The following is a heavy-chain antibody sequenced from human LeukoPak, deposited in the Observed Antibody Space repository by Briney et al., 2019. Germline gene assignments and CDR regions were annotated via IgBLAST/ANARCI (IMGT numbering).Heavy chain of an antibody. Sequence: ASVKVSCKASGGTFSSYTISWVRQAPGQGLEWMGRIIPILGIANYAQKFQGRVTITADKSTSTAYMELSSLRSEDTAVYYCAHPGSYYQYYYGMDVWGQGTTVTVSS. V-gene: IGHV1-69*02. D-gene: IGHD3-10*01. CDR1: GGTFSSYT. CDR2: IIPILGIA. J-gene: IGHJ6*02. CDR3: AHPGSYYQYYYGMDV.